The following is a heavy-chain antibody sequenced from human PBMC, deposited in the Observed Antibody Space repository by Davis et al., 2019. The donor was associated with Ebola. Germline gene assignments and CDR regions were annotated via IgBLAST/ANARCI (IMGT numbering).Heavy chain of an antibody. D-gene: IGHD3-22*01. CDR3: ARDVSRGMIGTDY. CDR2: IIPIFGTA. J-gene: IGHJ4*02. Sequence: SVKVSCKASGGTFSSYAISWVRQAPGQGLEWMGGIIPIFGTANYAQKFQGRVTITADESTSTAYMELRSLRSDDTAVYYCARDVSRGMIGTDYWGQGTLVTVSS. V-gene: IGHV1-69*13. CDR1: GGTFSSYA.